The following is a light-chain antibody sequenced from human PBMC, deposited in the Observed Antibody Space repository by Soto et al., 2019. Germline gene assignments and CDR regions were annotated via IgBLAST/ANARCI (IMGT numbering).Light chain of an antibody. V-gene: IGLV2-14*01. CDR2: EVS. Sequence: SVLTQPASVSGSPGQSITISCTGTSNDVGGFNYVSWFQQHPGKAPKLIISEVSYRPSGVSHRFSGSKSGNTASLTISGLQAEDEADYYCNSYTTSGTLYVFGTGTKVTVL. J-gene: IGLJ1*01. CDR1: SNDVGGFNY. CDR3: NSYTTSGTLYV.